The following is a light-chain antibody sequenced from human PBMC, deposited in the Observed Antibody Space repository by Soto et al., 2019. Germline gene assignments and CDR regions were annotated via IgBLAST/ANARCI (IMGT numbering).Light chain of an antibody. J-gene: IGKJ3*01. CDR1: RGISRS. CDR3: QQANSFPFT. CDR2: AAS. Sequence: DIQMTQSPSSVSAFVGDRVIITCRASRGISRSLAWYQQKSGEAPKLLIYAASNLQSGVPSRFSGSGSGTDFTLTITRLQPEDFAAYYCQQANSFPFTFGPGTKVDIK. V-gene: IGKV1-12*01.